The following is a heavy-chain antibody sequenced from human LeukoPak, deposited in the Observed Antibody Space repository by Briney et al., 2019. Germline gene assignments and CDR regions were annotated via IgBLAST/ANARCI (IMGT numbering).Heavy chain of an antibody. CDR2: IKQDGSEK. J-gene: IGHJ6*02. D-gene: IGHD3-22*01. CDR1: GFTFSSYW. CDR3: AREGAQDYYYDSSGYLHYYYGMDV. Sequence: GGSLRLSCAASGFTFSSYWMSWVRQASGKGLEWVANIKQDGSEKYYVDSVKGRFTISRDNAKNSLYLQMNSLRAEDTAVYYCAREGAQDYYYDSSGYLHYYYGMDVWGQGTTVTVSS. V-gene: IGHV3-7*01.